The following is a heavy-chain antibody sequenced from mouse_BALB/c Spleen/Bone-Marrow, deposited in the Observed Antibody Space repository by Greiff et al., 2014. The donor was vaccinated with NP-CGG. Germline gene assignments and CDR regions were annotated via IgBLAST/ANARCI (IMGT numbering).Heavy chain of an antibody. CDR2: ISTYNGNT. V-gene: IGHV1-67*01. Sequence: VQLVESGPEVVRPGVSVKISCKGSGYTFTDYATHWVKQSHAKSLEWIGVISTYNGNTNYNQKFKGKATMTVDKSSSTAYMELARLTSEDSAIYYCAREVRAPWYAMDYWGQGTSVTVSS. CDR1: GYTFTDYA. J-gene: IGHJ4*01. CDR3: AREVRAPWYAMDY. D-gene: IGHD2-14*01.